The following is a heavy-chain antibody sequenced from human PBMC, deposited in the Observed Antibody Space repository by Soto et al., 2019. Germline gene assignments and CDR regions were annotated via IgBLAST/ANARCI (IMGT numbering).Heavy chain of an antibody. CDR3: ARGIFGSGTANDY. J-gene: IGHJ4*02. Sequence: EVQLVESGGGLVQPGGSLRLSCGASGFTFSGSWMHWVRQAPGKGLVWVSRINGDGSGTSYAAFVKGRFTISRDDAKNTLFLQMNGLRAEDTAVYYCARGIFGSGTANDYWGQGTLVTVSS. CDR1: GFTFSGSW. D-gene: IGHD3-10*01. V-gene: IGHV3-74*01. CDR2: INGDGSGT.